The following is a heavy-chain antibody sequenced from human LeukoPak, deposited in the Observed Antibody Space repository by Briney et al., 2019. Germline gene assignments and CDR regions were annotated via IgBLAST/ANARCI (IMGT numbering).Heavy chain of an antibody. Sequence: GRSLRLSCAASGFTFDDYAMHWVRQAPGKGLEWVAVISYDGSNKYYADSVKGRFTISRDNSKNTLYLQMNSLRAEDTAVYYCARSYCSSTSCRKYYYYYMDVWGKGTTVTVSS. CDR2: ISYDGSNK. D-gene: IGHD2-2*01. V-gene: IGHV3-30*03. CDR3: ARSYCSSTSCRKYYYYYMDV. J-gene: IGHJ6*03. CDR1: GFTFDDYA.